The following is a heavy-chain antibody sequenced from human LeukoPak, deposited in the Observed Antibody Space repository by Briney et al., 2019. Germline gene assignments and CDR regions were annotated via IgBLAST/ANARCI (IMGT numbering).Heavy chain of an antibody. V-gene: IGHV4-39*01. Sequence: KTSETLSLTCTVSGGSISSSSYYWGWIRQPPGKGLEWIGSIYYSGSTYYNPSLKSRVTISVDTSKNQFSLKLSSVTAADTAVYYCARHGGSSWYYAFDIWGQGTMVTVSS. J-gene: IGHJ3*02. CDR3: ARHGGSSWYYAFDI. CDR2: IYYSGST. CDR1: GGSISSSSYY. D-gene: IGHD6-13*01.